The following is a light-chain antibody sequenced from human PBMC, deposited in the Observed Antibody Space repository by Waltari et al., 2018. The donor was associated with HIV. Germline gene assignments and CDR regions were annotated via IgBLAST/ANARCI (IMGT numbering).Light chain of an antibody. Sequence: QSALTQPASVSGSPGQSITISCTGSNSDVGFYNLVSWYQQFPGKAPQLIIYAVHSWPSGVSYRFSGSKSGNTASLTISDLQAEDEAEYFCNSYRSSDTVVFGGGTKLTVL. CDR3: NSYRSSDTVV. CDR2: AVH. V-gene: IGLV2-14*01. J-gene: IGLJ2*01. CDR1: NSDVGFYNL.